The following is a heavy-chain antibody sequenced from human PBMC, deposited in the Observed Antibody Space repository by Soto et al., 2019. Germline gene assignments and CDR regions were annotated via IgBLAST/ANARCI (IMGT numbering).Heavy chain of an antibody. D-gene: IGHD2-15*01. J-gene: IGHJ6*02. V-gene: IGHV4-34*01. CDR3: VRGLRYSGMDV. CDR2: IDHSGST. CDR1: GGSFSAYY. Sequence: QVPLQQWGAGLLKPSETLSLTCAVNGGSFSAYYWTWIRQPPGRGLEWIGEIDHSGSTNYNPSLESRVTISIDTAKNRFSLNVTSVTAADTAVYYCVRGLRYSGMDVWGQGTTVTVS.